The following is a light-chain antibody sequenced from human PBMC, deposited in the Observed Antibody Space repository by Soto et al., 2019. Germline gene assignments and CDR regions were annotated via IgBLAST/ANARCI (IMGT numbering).Light chain of an antibody. CDR1: QNIFTW. Sequence: VKMSKSLSTLSASKGDRVTITCRASQNIFTWLAWYQHKPGKAPKLLMYDASILESGVPSRFSGSGSGTEFTLTISSLQSDDFATYYCQQYNSHSFGGGTKVDI. J-gene: IGKJ4*01. CDR2: DAS. CDR3: QQYNSHS. V-gene: IGKV1-5*01.